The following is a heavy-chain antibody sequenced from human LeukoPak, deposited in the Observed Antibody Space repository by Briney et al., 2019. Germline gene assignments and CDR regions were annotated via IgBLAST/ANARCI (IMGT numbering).Heavy chain of an antibody. CDR2: IYYSGST. CDR1: GGSFSSYY. V-gene: IGHV4-59*01. J-gene: IGHJ5*02. CDR3: AKFGIAPTLPGWFDP. Sequence: SETLSLTCTVSGGSFSSYYWSWIRQPPGKGLEWIGYIYYSGSTNYNPSLKSRVTISVDTSKNQFSLKLSSVTAADTAVYYCAKFGIAPTLPGWFDPWGQGTLVTVSS. D-gene: IGHD6-13*01.